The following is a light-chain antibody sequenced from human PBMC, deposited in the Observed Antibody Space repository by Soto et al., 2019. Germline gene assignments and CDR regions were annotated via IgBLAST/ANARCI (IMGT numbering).Light chain of an antibody. CDR2: DTS. Sequence: DIQMTQSPSSVSASVGDRVTITCRASQGIASWLAWYQQKPGKAPKLLIYDTSRLQSGVPSRFSGSGSGTDFTLTISSLQPADFGPYFCQQAYSYPFTFGPGTKVDIK. V-gene: IGKV1-12*01. J-gene: IGKJ3*01. CDR1: QGIASW. CDR3: QQAYSYPFT.